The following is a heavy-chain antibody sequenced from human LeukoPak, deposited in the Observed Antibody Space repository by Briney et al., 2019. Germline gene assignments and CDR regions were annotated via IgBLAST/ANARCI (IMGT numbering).Heavy chain of an antibody. D-gene: IGHD7-27*01. J-gene: IGHJ5*02. CDR2: MNPNSGET. Sequence: GASVKVSCKTSGYTFSSYDINWVRQATGQGFEWMGWMNPNSGETGFAQNFQGRVTLTKNTSITTAYMELSSLRSEDTAVYYCARGDPWGFDPWGQGTLVTVSS. V-gene: IGHV1-8*01. CDR1: GYTFSSYD. CDR3: ARGDPWGFDP.